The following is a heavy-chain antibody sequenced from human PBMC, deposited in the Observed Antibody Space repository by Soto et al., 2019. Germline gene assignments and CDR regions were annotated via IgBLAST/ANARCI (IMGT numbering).Heavy chain of an antibody. CDR1: GFSLSTSGVG. CDR3: LHRVIFFGVRITGFAL. V-gene: IGHV2-5*02. D-gene: IGHD3-3*01. J-gene: IGHJ3*01. Sequence: SGPTLVNPTQTLTLTCTFSGFSLSTSGVGVGWIRQPPGKALEWLALFYWDGNKRYSPSLKSRITIAKDTSKNQVVLTMTNMDPVDTATYYFLHRVIFFGVRITGFALWGQG. CDR2: FYWDGNK.